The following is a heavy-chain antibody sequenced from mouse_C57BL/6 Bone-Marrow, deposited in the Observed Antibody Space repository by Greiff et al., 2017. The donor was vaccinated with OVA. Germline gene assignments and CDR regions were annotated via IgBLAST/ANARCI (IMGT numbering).Heavy chain of an antibody. J-gene: IGHJ2*01. CDR2: IGYDGSN. V-gene: IGHV3-6*02. CDR3: AREPLANFYFDY. Sequence: EVQRVESGPGLVKPSQSLSLTCSVTGYSITSGYYWNWIRQFPGNKREWMGYIGYDGSNNYNPSLKSRISITRDTSKNQFFLKLNSVTTEDTATYYCAREPLANFYFDYWGQGTTLTVSS. D-gene: IGHD1-1*01. CDR1: GYSITSGYY.